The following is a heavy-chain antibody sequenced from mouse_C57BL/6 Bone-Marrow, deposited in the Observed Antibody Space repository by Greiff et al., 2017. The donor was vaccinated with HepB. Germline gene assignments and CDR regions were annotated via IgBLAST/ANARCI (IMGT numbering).Heavy chain of an antibody. Sequence: VQLVESGPGLVAPSQSLSITCTVSGFSLTSYAISWVRQPPGKGLEWLGVIWTGGGTNYNSALKSRLSISKDNSKSQVFLKMNSLQTDDTDRYYCARKTTVVARNWYFDVWGTGTTVTVSS. D-gene: IGHD1-1*01. V-gene: IGHV2-9-1*01. CDR2: IWTGGGT. CDR1: GFSLTSYA. CDR3: ARKTTVVARNWYFDV. J-gene: IGHJ1*03.